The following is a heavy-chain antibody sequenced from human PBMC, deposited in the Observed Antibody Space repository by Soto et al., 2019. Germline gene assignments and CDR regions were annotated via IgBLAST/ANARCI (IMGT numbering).Heavy chain of an antibody. CDR3: ARESFRYYYYYGMDV. V-gene: IGHV1-3*01. CDR2: INVGNGNT. CDR1: GYIFISYV. Sequence: QVQLVQSGAEVKKPGASVKVSCKASGYIFISYVMHWVRQAPGQRLEWMGWINVGNGNTKYSEKLQGRVTISRDKSXXTAYMELSSLRSEDTAVYYCARESFRYYYYYGMDVWGQGTSVTVSS. J-gene: IGHJ6*02. D-gene: IGHD3-3*02.